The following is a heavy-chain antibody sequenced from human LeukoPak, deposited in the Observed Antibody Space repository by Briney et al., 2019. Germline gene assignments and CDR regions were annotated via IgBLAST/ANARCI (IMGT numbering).Heavy chain of an antibody. CDR2: ISAYNGNT. Sequence: ASVKVSCKASGGTFSSYAISWVRQAPGQGLEWMGWISAYNGNTNYAQKLQGRVTMTTDTSTSTAYMELRSLRSDDTAVYYCARSTYYYDSSGYYYYYYYMDVWGKGTTVTISS. V-gene: IGHV1-18*01. CDR3: ARSTYYYDSSGYYYYYYYMDV. J-gene: IGHJ6*03. CDR1: GGTFSSYA. D-gene: IGHD3-22*01.